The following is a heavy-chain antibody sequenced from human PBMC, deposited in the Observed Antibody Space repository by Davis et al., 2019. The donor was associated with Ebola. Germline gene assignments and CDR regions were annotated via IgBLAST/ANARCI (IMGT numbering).Heavy chain of an antibody. V-gene: IGHV3-21*01. CDR1: GFTFSSYS. CDR3: APSDSWSGFYIEY. D-gene: IGHD3-3*01. CDR2: LSGGSTYM. Sequence: GGSLRLSCAASGFTFSSYSMNWVRQAPGKGLEWVSSLSGGSTYMYYADSVKGRFTISRDNAKNSLLLQMNSLRAEDTAVYYCAPSDSWSGFYIEYWGQGTLVTVSS. J-gene: IGHJ4*02.